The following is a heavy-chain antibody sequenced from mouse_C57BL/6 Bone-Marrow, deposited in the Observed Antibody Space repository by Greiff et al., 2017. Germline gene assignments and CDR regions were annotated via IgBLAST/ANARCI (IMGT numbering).Heavy chain of an antibody. CDR3: ERRNLFDY. J-gene: IGHJ2*01. CDR1: GYTFTSYW. CDR2: IAPNSGGT. V-gene: IGHV1-72*01. Sequence: QVQLQQPGAELVKPGASVKLSCKASGYTFTSYWMHWVKQRPGRGLEWIGRIAPNSGGTKYNEKFKSKATLTVDKPSSTAYMQHCSLTSEDSAVYYCERRNLFDYWGQGTTLTVSS.